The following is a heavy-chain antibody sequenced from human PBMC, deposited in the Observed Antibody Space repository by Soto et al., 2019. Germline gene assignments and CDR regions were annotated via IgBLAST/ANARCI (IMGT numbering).Heavy chain of an antibody. D-gene: IGHD6-19*01. J-gene: IGHJ4*02. CDR2: ISYDGSNK. V-gene: IGHV3-30-3*01. Sequence: GGSLRLSCAASGFTFSSYAMHWVRQAPGKGLEWVAVISYDGSNKYYADSVEGRFTISRDNSKNTLYLQMNSLRAEDTAVYYCARDPTPYYSSGWPRGYFDYWGQGTLVTVSS. CDR1: GFTFSSYA. CDR3: ARDPTPYYSSGWPRGYFDY.